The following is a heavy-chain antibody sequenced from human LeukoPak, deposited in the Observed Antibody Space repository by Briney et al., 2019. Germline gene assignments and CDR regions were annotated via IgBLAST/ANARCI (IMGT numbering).Heavy chain of an antibody. CDR3: ARGGLAVAGTSVDY. D-gene: IGHD6-19*01. CDR1: GFTFSSYE. CDR2: ISSSGSTI. Sequence: GGSLRLSCAASGFTFSSYEMNWVRQAPGKRLEWVSYISSSGSTIYYADSVKGRFTISRDNAKNSLYLQMNSLRAEDTAVYYCARGGLAVAGTSVDYWGQGTLVTVSS. V-gene: IGHV3-48*03. J-gene: IGHJ4*02.